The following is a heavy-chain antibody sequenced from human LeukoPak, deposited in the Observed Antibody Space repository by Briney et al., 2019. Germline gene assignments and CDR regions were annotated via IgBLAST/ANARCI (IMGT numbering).Heavy chain of an antibody. V-gene: IGHV4-61*01. CDR3: ARSVVTLYWYFDL. D-gene: IGHD4-23*01. CDR1: GGSVSSGSYY. CDR2: IYYSGST. J-gene: IGHJ2*01. Sequence: PSETLSLTCTVSGGSVSSGSYYLSWIRQPPGKGLEWIGYIYYSGSTNYNPSLKSRVTISVDTSKNQFSLKLSSVTTADTAVYYCARSVVTLYWYFDLWGRGTLVTVSS.